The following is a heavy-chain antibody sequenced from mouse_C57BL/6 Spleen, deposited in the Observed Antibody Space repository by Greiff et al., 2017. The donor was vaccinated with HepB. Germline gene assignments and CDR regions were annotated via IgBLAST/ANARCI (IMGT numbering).Heavy chain of an antibody. Sequence: QVQLQQSGAELARPGASVKLSCKASGYTFTSYGISWVKQRTGQGLEWIGEIYPRSGNTYYNEKFKGKATLTADKSSSTAYMELRSLTSEDSAVYCCARGGLTTVVANYAMDYWGQGTSVTVSS. CDR3: ARGGLTTVVANYAMDY. CDR1: GYTFTSYG. V-gene: IGHV1-81*01. J-gene: IGHJ4*01. CDR2: IYPRSGNT. D-gene: IGHD1-1*01.